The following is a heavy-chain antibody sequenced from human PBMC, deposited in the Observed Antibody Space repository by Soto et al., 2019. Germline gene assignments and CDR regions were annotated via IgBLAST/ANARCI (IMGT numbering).Heavy chain of an antibody. V-gene: IGHV4-39*01. CDR1: GGSISSSSYY. J-gene: IGHJ6*02. CDR2: IYYSGST. CDR3: ARGRTMVRGYGMDV. Sequence: SETLSLTCTVSGGSISSSSYYWGWIRQPPGKGLEWIGSIYYSGSTYYNPSLKSRVTISVDTSKNQFSLRLSSVTAADTAVYYCARGRTMVRGYGMDVWGQGTTVTVSS. D-gene: IGHD3-10*01.